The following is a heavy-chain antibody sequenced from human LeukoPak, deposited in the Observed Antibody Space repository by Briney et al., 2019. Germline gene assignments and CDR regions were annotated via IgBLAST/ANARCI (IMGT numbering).Heavy chain of an antibody. D-gene: IGHD2-2*02. CDR2: ISSSSSYI. CDR1: GFTFSSHS. V-gene: IGHV3-21*01. J-gene: IGHJ6*03. CDR3: ARDSPGDCSSTSCYTGYYYYYMDV. Sequence: GGSLRLSCAASGFTFSSHSMNWVRQAPGKGLEGVSSISSSSSYIYYAASEKGRITISRDNAKHSLYLQMHSLRAEDTAVYYCARDSPGDCSSTSCYTGYYYYYMDVWGKGTTVTVSS.